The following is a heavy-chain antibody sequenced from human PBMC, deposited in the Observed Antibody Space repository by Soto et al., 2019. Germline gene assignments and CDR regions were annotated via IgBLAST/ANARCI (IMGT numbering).Heavy chain of an antibody. J-gene: IGHJ4*02. Sequence: QVQLVESGGGVVQPGRSLRLSCAASGFTFSSYGMHWVRQAPGKGLEGVAVISYDGSNKYYADCVKGRFTISRDNSKNTLYMQMNGLRAEDTAVYYCAKEDYYGSWSYYNWYGDYWGQGTLVTVSS. CDR3: AKEDYYGSWSYYNWYGDY. CDR1: GFTFSSYG. D-gene: IGHD3-10*01. V-gene: IGHV3-30*18. CDR2: ISYDGSNK.